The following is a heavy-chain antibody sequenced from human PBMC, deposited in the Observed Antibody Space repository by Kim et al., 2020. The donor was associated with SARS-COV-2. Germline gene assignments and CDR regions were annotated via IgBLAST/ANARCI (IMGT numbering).Heavy chain of an antibody. V-gene: IGHV4-34*01. CDR2: ISHSGTT. J-gene: IGHJ4*02. CDR1: AGSFSGHY. CDR3: ARRSASAGVDW. D-gene: IGHD1-1*01. Sequence: SETLSLTCAVYAGSFSGHYWNWIHQSPGVGLEWVGEISHSGTTKYNPSLQSRVTLSVDTSKNQFSLKLTAVTAADTAVYYCARRSASAGVDWWGQGTPVT.